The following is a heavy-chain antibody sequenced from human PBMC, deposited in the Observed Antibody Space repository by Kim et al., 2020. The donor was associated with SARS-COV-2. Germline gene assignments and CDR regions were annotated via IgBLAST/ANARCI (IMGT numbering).Heavy chain of an antibody. CDR3: TKQYSDGGGAFDY. V-gene: IGHV3-30*05. Sequence: SESVKGRFTISRDNSKNTLERQMNRLRAEGTAVYYCTKQYSDGGGAFDYWGQGTLVTVSS. D-gene: IGHD4-4*01. J-gene: IGHJ4*02.